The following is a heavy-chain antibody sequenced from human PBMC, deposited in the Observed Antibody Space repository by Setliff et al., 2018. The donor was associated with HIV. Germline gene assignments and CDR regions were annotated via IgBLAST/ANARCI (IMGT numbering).Heavy chain of an antibody. CDR3: ARELYREWDY. V-gene: IGHV3-66*02. J-gene: IGHJ4*02. D-gene: IGHD3-10*01. CDR1: GFTVSSNY. Sequence: GGSLRLSCAASGFTVSSNYMSWVRQAPGKGLEWVSVIYGGGTTHYADSVKGRFTISRDNSKNTVYLQMNSLRVEDTAVYCCARELYREWDYWGQGTLVTVSS. CDR2: IYGGGTT.